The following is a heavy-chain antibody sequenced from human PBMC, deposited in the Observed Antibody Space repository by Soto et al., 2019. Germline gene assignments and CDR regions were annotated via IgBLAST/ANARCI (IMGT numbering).Heavy chain of an antibody. Sequence: QVQLQESGPGLVKPSQPLSLTCTVSGGSISSGGYYWSWIRQHPGKGLEWLGYIYYSGSTYYNPSLKSRVTISVDTSKNQFSLKLSSVTAEATAVYYCARANEESSGWYKGNAFDIWGQGTMVTVSS. J-gene: IGHJ3*02. CDR1: GGSISSGGYY. D-gene: IGHD6-19*01. V-gene: IGHV4-31*03. CDR3: ARANEESSGWYKGNAFDI. CDR2: IYYSGST.